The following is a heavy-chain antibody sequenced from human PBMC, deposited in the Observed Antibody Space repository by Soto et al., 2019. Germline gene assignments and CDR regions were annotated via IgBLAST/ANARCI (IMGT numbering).Heavy chain of an antibody. CDR3: ASRNWNYGWFDP. J-gene: IGHJ5*02. Sequence: SVKVSCKASGGTFSSYAISWVRQAPGQGLEWMGGIIPIFGTANYAQKFQGRVTITADESTSTAYMELSSLRSEDTAVYYCASRNWNYGWFDPWGQGTLVTVSS. CDR1: GGTFSSYA. V-gene: IGHV1-69*13. CDR2: IIPIFGTA. D-gene: IGHD1-7*01.